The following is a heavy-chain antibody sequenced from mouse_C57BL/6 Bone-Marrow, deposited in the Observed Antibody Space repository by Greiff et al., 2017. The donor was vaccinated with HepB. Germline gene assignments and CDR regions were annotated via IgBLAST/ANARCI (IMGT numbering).Heavy chain of an antibody. CDR1: GYTFTSYD. V-gene: IGHV1-85*01. CDR2: IYPRDGST. D-gene: IGHD1-1*01. CDR3: ARGRCGSPFAY. J-gene: IGHJ3*01. Sequence: VQLQQPGAELVKPGASVKLSCKASGYTFTSYDINWVNQRPGQGLEWIGWIYPRDGSTKYNEKFKGKATLTVDTSSSTAYMELHSLTSKGSAVYFCARGRCGSPFAYWGQGTLVTVSA.